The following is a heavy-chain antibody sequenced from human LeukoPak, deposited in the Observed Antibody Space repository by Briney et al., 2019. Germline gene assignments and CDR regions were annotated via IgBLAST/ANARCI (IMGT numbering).Heavy chain of an antibody. Sequence: GGSLRLSCAASGFTFSSYAMSWVRQAPGKGLEWVSAISGSGGSTYYADSVKGRFTISRDNSKNTLYLQMNSLRAEDTAVYYCXKVYDQYNWFDPWGQGTLVTVSS. J-gene: IGHJ5*02. V-gene: IGHV3-23*01. CDR1: GFTFSSYA. CDR3: XKVYDQYNWFDP. D-gene: IGHD2/OR15-2a*01. CDR2: ISGSGGST.